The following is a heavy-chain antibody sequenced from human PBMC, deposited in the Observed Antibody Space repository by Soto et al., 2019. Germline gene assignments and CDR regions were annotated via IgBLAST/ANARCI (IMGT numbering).Heavy chain of an antibody. D-gene: IGHD6-13*01. V-gene: IGHV4-31*02. CDR1: GGSISSGGYY. Sequence: LCGGSISSGGYYWSWIRQHPGKGLEWIGYIYYSGSTYYNPSLKSRVTISVDTSKNQFSLKLSSVTAADTAVYYCARASAEQQPLDYWGQGILVTVSS. CDR2: IYYSGST. CDR3: ARASAEQQPLDY. J-gene: IGHJ4*02.